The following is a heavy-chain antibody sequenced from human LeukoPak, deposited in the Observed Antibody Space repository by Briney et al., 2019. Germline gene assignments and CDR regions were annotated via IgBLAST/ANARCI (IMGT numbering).Heavy chain of an antibody. Sequence: GGSLRLSCAASGFTFSSYWMSWVRQAPGKGLEWVANIKQDGSEKYYVDSVKGRFTISRDNAKNSLCLQMNSLRAEDTAVYYCARHKRLDTAMVFYYYYYYMDVWGKGTTVTVSS. CDR2: IKQDGSEK. CDR3: ARHKRLDTAMVFYYYYYYMDV. J-gene: IGHJ6*03. V-gene: IGHV3-7*01. CDR1: GFTFSSYW. D-gene: IGHD5-18*01.